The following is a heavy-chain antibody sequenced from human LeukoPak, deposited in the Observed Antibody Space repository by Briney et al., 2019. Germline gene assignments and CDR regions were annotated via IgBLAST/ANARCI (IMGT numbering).Heavy chain of an antibody. Sequence: GGSLRLSCAASGFTFSNYAMTWVRLAPGKGLEWVSAITGNTANTYYADSVKGRFTISRDNSKNTVYLQMNSLRVEDTVVYYCAKRYVSSNYYQCLGEWGQGTLVTVSS. CDR3: AKRYVSSNYYQCLGE. J-gene: IGHJ4*02. CDR2: ITGNTANT. V-gene: IGHV3-23*01. D-gene: IGHD3-22*01. CDR1: GFTFSNYA.